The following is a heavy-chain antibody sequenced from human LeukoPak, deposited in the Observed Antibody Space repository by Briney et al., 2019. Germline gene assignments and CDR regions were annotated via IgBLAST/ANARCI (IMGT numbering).Heavy chain of an antibody. J-gene: IGHJ6*04. V-gene: IGHV3-48*03. Sequence: PGGSLRLSCAASGFAFSSYEMNWVRQAPGKGLEWVSYISSSGSTIYYADSVKGRFTISRDNAKNSLYLQMNSLRAEDTAVYYCAELGITMIGGVWGKGTTVTISS. CDR3: AELGITMIGGV. CDR2: ISSSGSTI. D-gene: IGHD3-10*02. CDR1: GFAFSSYE.